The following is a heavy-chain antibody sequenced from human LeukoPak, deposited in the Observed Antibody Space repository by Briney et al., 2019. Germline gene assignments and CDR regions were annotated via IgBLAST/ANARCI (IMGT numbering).Heavy chain of an antibody. V-gene: IGHV3-23*01. D-gene: IGHD1-1*01. J-gene: IGHJ4*02. CDR1: GFTFGSYA. CDR3: AKPTDNSFDY. CDR2: ISGSGGST. Sequence: GGSLRLSCAASGFTFGSYAVRWVRQAPGKGLEWVSAISGSGGSTYYADSVKGRFTISRDNSKNTLYLQMNSLRAEDTAVYYCAKPTDNSFDYWGQGTLVTVSS.